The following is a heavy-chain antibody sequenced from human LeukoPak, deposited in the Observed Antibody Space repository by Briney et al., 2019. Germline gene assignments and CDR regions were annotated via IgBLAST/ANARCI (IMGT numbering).Heavy chain of an antibody. J-gene: IGHJ4*02. CDR3: ARHITDYSYFDY. V-gene: IGHV4-59*08. CDR2: ISYSGTT. CDR1: GGSTSSYH. Sequence: KPSETLSLTCSVSGGSTSSYHWSWIRQPPGKGLEWIGYISYSGTTNYNPSLTGRVTISVDTSKNQFSLKLSSVTAADTAVYYCARHITDYSYFDYWGQGTLVTVSS. D-gene: IGHD2-15*01.